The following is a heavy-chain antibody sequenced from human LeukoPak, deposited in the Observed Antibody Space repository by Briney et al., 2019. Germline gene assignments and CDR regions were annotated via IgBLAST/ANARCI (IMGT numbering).Heavy chain of an antibody. D-gene: IGHD1-26*01. J-gene: IGHJ4*02. CDR1: GFTFSSYA. V-gene: IGHV3-64*01. CDR2: ISSNGGST. CDR3: AGGMGYYSSPASDY. Sequence: GGSLRLSCAASGFTFSSYAMHWVRQAPGEGLEYVSAISSNGGSTYYANSMKGRFTISRDNSKNTLYLQMGSLRAEDMAVYYCAGGMGYYSSPASDYWGQGTLVTVSS.